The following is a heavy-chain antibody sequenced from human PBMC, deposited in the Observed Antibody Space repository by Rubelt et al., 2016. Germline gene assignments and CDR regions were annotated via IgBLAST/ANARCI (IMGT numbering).Heavy chain of an antibody. CDR3: ATHNDWSFNY. CDR2: ISSSISSI. J-gene: IGHJ4*02. V-gene: IGHV3-48*04. CDR1: GSISSNNW. D-gene: IGHD3-9*01. Sequence: GSISSNNWWTWLRQPPGKGLEWVSHISSSISSIYYADSVKGRFTISRDNAKNSLSLQMNSLRADDTAVYYCATHNDWSFNYWGQGTLVTVSS.